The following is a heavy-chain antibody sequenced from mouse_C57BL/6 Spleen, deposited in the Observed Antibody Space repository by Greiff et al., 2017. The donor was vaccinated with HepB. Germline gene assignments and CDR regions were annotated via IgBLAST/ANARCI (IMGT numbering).Heavy chain of an antibody. CDR3: ANAYYSNYPWFAY. CDR2: ISYDGSN. V-gene: IGHV3-6*01. D-gene: IGHD2-5*01. J-gene: IGHJ3*01. Sequence: VQLKQSGPGLVKPSQSLSLTCSVTGYSITSGYYWNWIRQFPGNKLEWMGYISYDGSNNYNPSLKNRISITRDTSKNQFFLKLNSVTTEDTATYYCANAYYSNYPWFAYWGQGTLVTVSA. CDR1: GYSITSGYY.